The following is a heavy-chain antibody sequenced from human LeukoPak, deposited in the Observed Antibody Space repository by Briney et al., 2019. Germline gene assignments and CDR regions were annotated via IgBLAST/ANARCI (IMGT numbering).Heavy chain of an antibody. CDR2: INRDGSNT. CDR3: AREETMGY. Sequence: HSGGSLRLSCAASGFTFSNYWMHWVRQAPGKGLVWVSRINRDGSNTDYADSVKGRFTISRDNAKNTLYLQMNSLSAEDTAVYYCAREETMGYWGQGTLVTVSS. J-gene: IGHJ4*02. V-gene: IGHV3-74*01. D-gene: IGHD3-10*01. CDR1: GFTFSNYW.